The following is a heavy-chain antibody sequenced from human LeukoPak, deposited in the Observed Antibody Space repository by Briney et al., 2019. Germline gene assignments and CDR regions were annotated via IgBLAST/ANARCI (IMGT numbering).Heavy chain of an antibody. Sequence: SETLSLTCTVSGGSISSYYWSWIRQPPGKGLEWIGYIYYSGSTNYNPSLKSRVTISVDTSKNQFSLKLSSVTAADTAVYYCARGSHYYDSSGYYYVGGEGSFGIWGQGTMVTVSS. V-gene: IGHV4-59*01. D-gene: IGHD3-22*01. CDR3: ARGSHYYDSSGYYYVGGEGSFGI. J-gene: IGHJ3*02. CDR1: GGSISSYY. CDR2: IYYSGST.